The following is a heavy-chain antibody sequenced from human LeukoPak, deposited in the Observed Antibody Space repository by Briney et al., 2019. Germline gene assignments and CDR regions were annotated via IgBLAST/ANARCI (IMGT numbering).Heavy chain of an antibody. Sequence: GGSLRLSCAASGFIFRNYTMNWVRQAPGKGLEFVSSISSSSGYIYYADSVRGRFTISRDNAENSLYLQMNSPRAEDTAVYYCARETYYYDGSRYRLTDWFDSWGQGTLVTVSS. CDR3: ARETYYYDGSRYRLTDWFDS. V-gene: IGHV3-21*01. CDR1: GFIFRNYT. D-gene: IGHD3-22*01. CDR2: ISSSSGYI. J-gene: IGHJ5*01.